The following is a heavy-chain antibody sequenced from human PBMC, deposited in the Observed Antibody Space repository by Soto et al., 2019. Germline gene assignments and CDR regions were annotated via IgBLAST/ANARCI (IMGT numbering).Heavy chain of an antibody. D-gene: IGHD1-26*01. J-gene: IGHJ6*02. CDR1: GYSFTNYW. V-gene: IGHV5-51*01. CDR2: IYPGDSDT. CDR3: ARLYSGSYPSYYYGMDV. Sequence: GESLKISCKGSGYSFTNYWMGWCRRLPGKDLEWMGIIYPGDSDTRYSPSFQGQVTISADKSISTAYLQWSSLKASDTAMYYCARLYSGSYPSYYYGMDVWGQGTTVTVSS.